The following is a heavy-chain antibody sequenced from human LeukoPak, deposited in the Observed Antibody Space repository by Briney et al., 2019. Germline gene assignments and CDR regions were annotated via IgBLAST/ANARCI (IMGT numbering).Heavy chain of an antibody. CDR2: TYYRSKWYN. Sequence: SQTLSLTCAISGDSVSSNSAAWNWTRQSPSRGLEWLGRTYYRSKWYNDYAVSVKSRITINPDTSKNQFSLQLNSVTPEDTAVYYCARGRYSSSWFELGYFDYWGQGTLVTVSS. CDR3: ARGRYSSSWFELGYFDY. CDR1: GDSVSSNSAA. J-gene: IGHJ4*02. D-gene: IGHD6-13*01. V-gene: IGHV6-1*01.